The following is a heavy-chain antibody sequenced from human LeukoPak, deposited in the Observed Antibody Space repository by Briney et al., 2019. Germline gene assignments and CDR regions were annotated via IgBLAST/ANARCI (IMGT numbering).Heavy chain of an antibody. D-gene: IGHD4-17*01. CDR1: GGSISSYY. CDR2: IYYSGST. V-gene: IGHV4-59*08. J-gene: IGHJ3*02. Sequence: SETLSLTCTVSGGSISSYYWSWIRQPPGKGLEWIGYIYYSGSTNYNPSPKSRVTISVDTSKNQFSLKLSSVTAADTAVYYCARGTPRDYGDYGRGAFDIWGQGTMVTVSS. CDR3: ARGTPRDYGDYGRGAFDI.